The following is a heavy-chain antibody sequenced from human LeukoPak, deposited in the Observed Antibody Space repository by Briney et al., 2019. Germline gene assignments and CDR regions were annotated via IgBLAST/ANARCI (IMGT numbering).Heavy chain of an antibody. Sequence: PGGPLRLSCAASGFTFSSYGMHWVRQAPGKGLEWVAVIWYDGSNKYYADSVMGRFTISRDNSKNTLYLQMNSLRAEDTAVYYCARDSGVDTAMVDFDYWGQGTLVTVSS. CDR3: ARDSGVDTAMVDFDY. D-gene: IGHD5-18*01. V-gene: IGHV3-33*01. J-gene: IGHJ4*02. CDR1: GFTFSSYG. CDR2: IWYDGSNK.